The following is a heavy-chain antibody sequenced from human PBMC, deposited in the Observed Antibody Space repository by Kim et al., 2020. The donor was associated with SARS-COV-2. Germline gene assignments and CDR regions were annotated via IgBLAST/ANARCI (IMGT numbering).Heavy chain of an antibody. V-gene: IGHV3-23*01. CDR3: AKDQGYYYDSSGSGDY. J-gene: IGHJ4*02. Sequence: SVKGRFTISRDNSKNTLYLQMNSLRAEDTAVYYCAKDQGYYYDSSGSGDYWGQGTLVTVSS. D-gene: IGHD3-22*01.